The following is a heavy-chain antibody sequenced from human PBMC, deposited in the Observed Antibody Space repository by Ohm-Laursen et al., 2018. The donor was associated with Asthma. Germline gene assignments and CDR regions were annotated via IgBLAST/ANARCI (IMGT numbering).Heavy chain of an antibody. V-gene: IGHV3-23*01. CDR2: ISSTGGST. Sequence: GSLRLSCTAFGFPFSAYSMNWVRQPPGKGLEWVSEISSTGGSTDYADSVKGRFTTSRDNSKSTMYLQMNSLRAEDTAVYYCAKVGLTYYNAMDVWGQGTTVTVSS. CDR1: GFPFSAYS. CDR3: AKVGLTYYNAMDV. D-gene: IGHD4/OR15-4a*01. J-gene: IGHJ6*02.